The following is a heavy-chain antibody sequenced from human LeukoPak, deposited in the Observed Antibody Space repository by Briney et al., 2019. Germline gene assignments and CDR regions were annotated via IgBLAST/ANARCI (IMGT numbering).Heavy chain of an antibody. CDR3: STSPSFGSSWYQFNY. Sequence: PGGSLRLSCAASGFTFSSYAMSWVRQAPGRGLEWVSAISGRDGRTYYTDSVKGRFTISRDNSRDTLYLQMKSLRAEDTAVYYCSTSPSFGSSWYQFNYWGQGTLVTVSS. V-gene: IGHV3-23*01. D-gene: IGHD6-13*01. CDR1: GFTFSSYA. J-gene: IGHJ4*02. CDR2: ISGRDGRT.